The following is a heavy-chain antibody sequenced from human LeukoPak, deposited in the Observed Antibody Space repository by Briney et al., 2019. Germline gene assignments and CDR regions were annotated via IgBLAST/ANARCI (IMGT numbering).Heavy chain of an antibody. CDR1: GVSISSSNSY. CDR2: IYYSGST. Sequence: SETLSLTCTVSGVSISSSNSYWGWIRQPPRKGLEWIGSIYYSGSTYYNPSLKSRVSISVDTSKNHFSLKLTSVIAADTAVYYCARARVFGYYYDGDAFDIWGQGTMVTVSS. V-gene: IGHV4-39*02. CDR3: ARARVFGYYYDGDAFDI. J-gene: IGHJ3*02. D-gene: IGHD3-22*01.